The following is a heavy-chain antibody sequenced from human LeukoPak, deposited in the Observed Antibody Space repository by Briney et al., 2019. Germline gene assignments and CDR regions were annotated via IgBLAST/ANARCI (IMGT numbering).Heavy chain of an antibody. CDR3: AKGSYYDSSGSFYFDY. D-gene: IGHD3-22*01. CDR2: ISGSGDNT. J-gene: IGHJ4*02. Sequence: GGSLRLSCTVSGFTFGDYAIIWVRQAPGKGLEWVSGISGSGDNTYYADSVKGRFTISRDNSKNTLYVQVNSLGTEDTAAYYCAKGSYYDSSGSFYFDYWGQGTLVTVSS. CDR1: GFTFGDYA. V-gene: IGHV3-23*01.